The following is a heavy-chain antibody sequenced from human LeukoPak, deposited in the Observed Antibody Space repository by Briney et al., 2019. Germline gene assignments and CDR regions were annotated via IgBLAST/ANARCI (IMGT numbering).Heavy chain of an antibody. CDR1: GFTFSSYS. V-gene: IGHV3-21*01. CDR3: ARDREGIQLWFLADY. J-gene: IGHJ4*02. Sequence: GGSLRLSCAASGFTFSSYSMNWVRQAPGKGLEWVSSISSSSSYIYYADSVKGRFTISRDNAKNSLYLQMNSLRAEDTAVYYCARDREGIQLWFLADYWGQGTLVTVSS. CDR2: ISSSSSYI. D-gene: IGHD5-18*01.